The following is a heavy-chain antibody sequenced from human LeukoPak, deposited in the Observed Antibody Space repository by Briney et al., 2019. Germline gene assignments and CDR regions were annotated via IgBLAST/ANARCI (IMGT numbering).Heavy chain of an antibody. V-gene: IGHV4-61*02. J-gene: IGHJ5*02. D-gene: IGHD1-26*01. CDR3: ARVAPDYSGSYRFDP. CDR1: GGSISSGSYY. Sequence: SETLSLTCTVSGGSISSGSYYWNWIRQPAGKGLEWIGRIYTTGNTNYNPSLKSRVAISLDTSKNQFSLKLSSVTAADTAMFYCARVAPDYSGSYRFDPWGQGTLVTVSS. CDR2: IYTTGNT.